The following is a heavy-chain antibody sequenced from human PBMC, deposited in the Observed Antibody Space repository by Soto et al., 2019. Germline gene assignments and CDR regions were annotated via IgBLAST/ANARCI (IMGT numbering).Heavy chain of an antibody. Sequence: EVQLSESGGGLVQPGGSLRLSCAASGFTFSNYAMTWVRQAPGKGLEWVSGLNGSGGSTSSADSVKGRFAISRDNSKNTIDLQMNNLRDGHTAVYYCARGFSAGKGSPPDFWGQGTLVTVS. J-gene: IGHJ4*02. V-gene: IGHV3-23*01. CDR3: ARGFSAGKGSPPDF. D-gene: IGHD3-10*01. CDR1: GFTFSNYA. CDR2: LNGSGGST.